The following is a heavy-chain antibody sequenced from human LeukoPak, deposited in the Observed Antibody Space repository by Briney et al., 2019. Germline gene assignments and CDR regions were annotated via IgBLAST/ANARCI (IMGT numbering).Heavy chain of an antibody. CDR2: IRSDGSDT. Sequence: PGGSLRLSCAASGFTFSDTWMHWVRQAPGEGLVWVSRIRSDGSDTRYAESVKGRFTISRDNAKNTLYLQMNSLRTEDTALYYCAKDISVGAGNYYFDYWGQGTLVTVSS. J-gene: IGHJ4*02. D-gene: IGHD6-19*01. CDR3: AKDISVGAGNYYFDY. CDR1: GFTFSDTW. V-gene: IGHV3-74*01.